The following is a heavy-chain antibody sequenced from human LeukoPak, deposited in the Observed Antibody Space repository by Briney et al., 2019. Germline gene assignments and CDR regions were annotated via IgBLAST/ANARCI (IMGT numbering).Heavy chain of an antibody. V-gene: IGHV3-7*01. CDR2: IKQDGSEK. CDR1: GFTFSSYW. CDR3: ARGDELRYFDWLSNFDY. Sequence: GGSLRLSCAASGFTFSSYWMSWVRQAPGKGLEWVANIKQDGSEKYYEDSVKGRFTISRDNAKNSLYLQMNSLRAEDTAVYYCARGDELRYFDWLSNFDYWGQGTLVTVSS. J-gene: IGHJ4*02. D-gene: IGHD3-9*01.